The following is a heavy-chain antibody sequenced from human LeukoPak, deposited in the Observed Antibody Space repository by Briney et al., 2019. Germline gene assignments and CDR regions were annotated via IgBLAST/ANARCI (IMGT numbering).Heavy chain of an antibody. CDR3: TRDRGHGFGFDI. V-gene: IGHV3-74*01. Sequence: PGGSLRLSCAASGFTFSGYWMHWVRHVAGKGLVWVSRISDDGSSTTSTIYADSVKGRFTISRDNAKNTLYLQMNSLRAEDTAVYYCTRDRGHGFGFDIWGQGTTVTVSS. D-gene: IGHD3-16*01. CDR1: GFTFSGYW. J-gene: IGHJ3*02. CDR2: ISDDGSSTTST.